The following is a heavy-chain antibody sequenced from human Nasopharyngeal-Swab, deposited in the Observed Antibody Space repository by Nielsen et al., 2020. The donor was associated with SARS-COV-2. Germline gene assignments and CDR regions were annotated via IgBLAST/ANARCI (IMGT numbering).Heavy chain of an antibody. CDR3: AKDLRSSSRGGMDV. CDR2: ISGSGGST. CDR1: GFTFSSYA. D-gene: IGHD6-13*01. Sequence: GGSLRLSCAASGFTFSSYAMSWARQAPGKGLEWVSAISGSGGSTYYADSVKGRFTISRDNSKNTLYLQMNSLRAEDTAVYYCAKDLRSSSRGGMDVWGQGTTVTVSS. V-gene: IGHV3-23*01. J-gene: IGHJ6*02.